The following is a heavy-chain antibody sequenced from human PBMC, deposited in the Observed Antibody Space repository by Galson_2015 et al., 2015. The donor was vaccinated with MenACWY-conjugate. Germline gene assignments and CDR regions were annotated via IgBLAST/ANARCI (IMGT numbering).Heavy chain of an antibody. CDR3: AREGGIVGGTGEGDY. V-gene: IGHV1-18*01. CDR2: INPYNGNT. J-gene: IGHJ4*02. Sequence: SVKVSCKASGYTFTSYDISWVRQAPGQGLEWMGWINPYNGNTSYAQKLQGRVTMTTDTSTSTAYMELRSLRSDDTAVYYCAREGGIVGGTGEGDYWGQGTLVTVSS. D-gene: IGHD1-26*01. CDR1: GYTFTSYD.